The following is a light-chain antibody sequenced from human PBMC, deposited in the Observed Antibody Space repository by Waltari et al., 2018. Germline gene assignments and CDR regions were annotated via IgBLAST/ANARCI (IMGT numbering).Light chain of an antibody. Sequence: DIQLTQSPSTLSASVGDRVTITCRASQSVTTWLAWYQQKEGKAPKLLIYDASIVQSGVPSRFSGGGYGTEFSLTINSLQPDDFATYYCQQYNDRVLMFGQGT. CDR2: DAS. CDR1: QSVTTW. CDR3: QQYNDRVLM. J-gene: IGKJ2*01. V-gene: IGKV1-5*01.